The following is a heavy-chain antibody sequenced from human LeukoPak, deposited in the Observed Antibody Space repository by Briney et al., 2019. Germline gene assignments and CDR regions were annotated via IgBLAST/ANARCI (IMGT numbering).Heavy chain of an antibody. J-gene: IGHJ4*02. CDR3: ARDKAVAGTGFDY. V-gene: IGHV4-61*01. Sequence: SETLSLTCTVSGGSVSSGSYCWSWIRQPPGKGLEWIGYIYYSGSTNYNPSLKSRVTISVDTSKNQFSLKLSSVTAADTAVYYCARDKAVAGTGFDYWGQGTLVTVSS. CDR1: GGSVSSGSYC. CDR2: IYYSGST. D-gene: IGHD6-19*01.